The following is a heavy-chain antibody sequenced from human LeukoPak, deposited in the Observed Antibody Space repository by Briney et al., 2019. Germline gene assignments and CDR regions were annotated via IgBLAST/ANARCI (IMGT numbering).Heavy chain of an antibody. J-gene: IGHJ4*02. V-gene: IGHV1-2*02. CDR2: INPNSGGT. D-gene: IGHD3-22*01. CDR1: GYTFTGYY. CDR3: ARDLPYYYDSSGTDVYFDY. Sequence: GASVKVSCKASGYTFTGYYMHWVRQAPGQGLEWMGWINPNSGGTNYAQKFQGRVTMTTDTSTSTAYMELRSLRSDDTAVYYCARDLPYYYDSSGTDVYFDYWGQGTLVTVSS.